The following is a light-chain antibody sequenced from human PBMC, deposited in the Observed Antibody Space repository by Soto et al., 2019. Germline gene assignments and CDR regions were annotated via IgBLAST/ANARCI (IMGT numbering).Light chain of an antibody. Sequence: QAVVTQPPSASGTPGQTVTISSSGSSSNIGSNYVFWYQHLPGTAPKLLIYGNNQPPSGVPDRFSGSRSGTSASLAISGLRPEDEADYYCAVWDDSLSGVVFGGGTKVTVL. CDR2: GNN. V-gene: IGLV1-47*01. J-gene: IGLJ3*02. CDR3: AVWDDSLSGVV. CDR1: SSNIGSNY.